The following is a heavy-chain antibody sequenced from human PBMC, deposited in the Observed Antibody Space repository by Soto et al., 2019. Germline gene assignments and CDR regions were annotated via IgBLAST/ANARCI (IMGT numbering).Heavy chain of an antibody. Sequence: SETLSLTCTVSGGDISSGDYYWAWIRQPPGKGLELIASVYYVGSTFYNSSLESRVTISVDMSKNLFSVKLTSVTATDTAVYFCTGPPALRAAVEGLDXWGQGTLVTVS. CDR2: VYYVGST. J-gene: IGHJ5*02. CDR1: GGDISSGDYY. V-gene: IGHV4-39*02. D-gene: IGHD6-13*01. CDR3: TGPPALRAAVEGLDX.